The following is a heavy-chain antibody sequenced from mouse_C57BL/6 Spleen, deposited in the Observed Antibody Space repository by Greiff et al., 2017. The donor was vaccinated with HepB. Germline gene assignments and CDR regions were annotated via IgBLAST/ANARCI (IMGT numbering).Heavy chain of an antibody. CDR3: ASYDYNAMDY. D-gene: IGHD2-4*01. J-gene: IGHJ4*01. V-gene: IGHV1-7*01. CDR1: GYTFTSYW. CDR2: INPSSGYT. Sequence: QVHVKQSGAELAKPGASVKLSCKASGYTFTSYWMHWVKQRPGQGLEWIGYINPSSGYTKYNQKFKDKATLTADKSSSTAYMQLSSLTYEDSAVYYCASYDYNAMDYWGQGTSVTVSS.